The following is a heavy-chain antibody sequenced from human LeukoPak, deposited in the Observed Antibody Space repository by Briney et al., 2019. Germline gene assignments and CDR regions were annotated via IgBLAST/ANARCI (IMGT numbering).Heavy chain of an antibody. CDR3: ARESHDSSGYYYFDY. J-gene: IGHJ4*02. CDR1: GGSFSGYF. D-gene: IGHD3-22*01. Sequence: PSETLSLTCIVSGGSFSGYFWIWIRQPPGKGLEWIGEINQSGTTNYNPSLKSRVTISVDTSRNQFSLKLSSVTAADTAVYYCARESHDSSGYYYFDYRGQGTLVTVSS. V-gene: IGHV4-34*01. CDR2: INQSGTT.